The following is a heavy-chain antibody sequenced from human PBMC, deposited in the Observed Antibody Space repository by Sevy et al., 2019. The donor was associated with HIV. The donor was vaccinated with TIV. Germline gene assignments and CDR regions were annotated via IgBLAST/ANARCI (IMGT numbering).Heavy chain of an antibody. CDR1: GYTFTSYG. Sequence: ASVKVACKASGYTFTSYGISWVRQAPGQGLEWMGWISAYNGNTNYAQELQGRVTMTTDTSTSTAYMELRSLRSDDTAVYYCARAMRVRSSSDFDYWGQGTLVTVSS. V-gene: IGHV1-18*01. CDR3: ARAMRVRSSSDFDY. D-gene: IGHD6-6*01. J-gene: IGHJ4*02. CDR2: ISAYNGNT.